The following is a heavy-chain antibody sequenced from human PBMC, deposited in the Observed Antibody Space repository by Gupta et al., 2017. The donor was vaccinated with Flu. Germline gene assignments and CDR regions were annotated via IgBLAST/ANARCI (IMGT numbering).Heavy chain of an antibody. CDR3: AKRMVESSSWSLLDY. V-gene: IGHV3-11*05. Sequence: QVQLVVSGGGLVKPGGSPGPPRHAAGLTVGDCYRVGIRWAPGKGLECVSYISSSSSYTNYADSVKGRFTISRDNAKNSLYLQMNSLQAEDTAVYYFAKRMVESSSWSLLDYWGQGTLVTVSS. D-gene: IGHD6-13*01. J-gene: IGHJ4*02. CDR2: ISSSSSYT. CDR1: GLTVGDCY.